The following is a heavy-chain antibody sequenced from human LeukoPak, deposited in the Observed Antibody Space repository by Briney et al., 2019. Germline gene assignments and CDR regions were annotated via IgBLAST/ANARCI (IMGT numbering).Heavy chain of an antibody. CDR1: GFTFSSYA. V-gene: IGHV3-23*01. J-gene: IGHJ5*02. D-gene: IGHD3-10*01. Sequence: GGSLRLSCGVSGFTFSSYAISWVRQPPGKGLEWVSTINGSAGSTFYADSVKGRFTISRDNSKNSLHVEMNGRDGGGPALYYCPKGPYPSGTYNSFDPWGQGTLVTHSS. CDR2: INGSAGST. CDR3: PKGPYPSGTYNSFDP.